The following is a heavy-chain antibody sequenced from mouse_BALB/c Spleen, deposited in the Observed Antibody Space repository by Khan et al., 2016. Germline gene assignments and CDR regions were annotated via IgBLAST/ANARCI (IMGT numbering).Heavy chain of an antibody. Sequence: EVQLQESGPSLAKPSPTLSLTCSVTGDSITSGHWNWIPKFPGNKFDFMGYISHSGDSSYNPSPKSRISLTRKPSKNQSYLQLNSVTTEDTATYYCATWDYYGSAFAYWGQGTLVTVSA. V-gene: IGHV3-8*02. CDR3: ATWDYYGSAFAY. D-gene: IGHD1-2*01. CDR1: GDSITSGH. CDR2: ISHSGDS. J-gene: IGHJ3*01.